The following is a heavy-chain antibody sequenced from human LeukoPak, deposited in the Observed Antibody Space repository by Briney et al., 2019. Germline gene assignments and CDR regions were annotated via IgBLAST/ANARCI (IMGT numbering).Heavy chain of an antibody. V-gene: IGHV3-48*01. CDR3: ARDGHSSSWYLCYDSSGSLFDY. J-gene: IGHJ4*02. CDR2: ISSSSSTI. Sequence: GGSLRLSCAASGFTFSSYSMNWVRQAPGKGLEWVSYISSSSSTIYYADSVKGRFTISRDNAKNSLYLQMNSLRAEDTAVYYCARDGHSSSWYLCYDSSGSLFDYWGQGTLVTVSS. CDR1: GFTFSSYS. D-gene: IGHD6-13*01.